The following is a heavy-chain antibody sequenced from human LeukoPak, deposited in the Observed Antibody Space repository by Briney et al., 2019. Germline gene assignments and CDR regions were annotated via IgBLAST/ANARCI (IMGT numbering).Heavy chain of an antibody. CDR1: GFTFTSSA. CDR2: IVVGSGNT. Sequence: SVKVSCKASGFTFTSSAMQWVRQARGQRLEWIGWIVVGSGNTNYARKFQERVTITRDMSTSTAYMELSSLRSEDTAVYYCAAESLAVASDYYYYGMDVWGQGTTVTVSS. D-gene: IGHD6-19*01. V-gene: IGHV1-58*02. J-gene: IGHJ6*02. CDR3: AAESLAVASDYYYYGMDV.